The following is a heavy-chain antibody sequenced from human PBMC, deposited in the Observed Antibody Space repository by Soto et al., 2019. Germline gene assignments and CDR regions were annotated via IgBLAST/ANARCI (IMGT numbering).Heavy chain of an antibody. CDR1: GESITTGGY. Sequence: QVELQESGPGRVKPSQTLSLTCTVSGESITTGGYWSWVRLLPGKGPEWIGYIFYSGSTYYNPSPSLKGGLSLSVDTSKNQFSLNLISVTAGDTAVYFCTTTTGSGRLDFWGQGTLVTVSS. D-gene: IGHD3-10*01. V-gene: IGHV4-31*03. CDR3: TTTTGSGRLDF. J-gene: IGHJ4*02. CDR2: IFYSGST.